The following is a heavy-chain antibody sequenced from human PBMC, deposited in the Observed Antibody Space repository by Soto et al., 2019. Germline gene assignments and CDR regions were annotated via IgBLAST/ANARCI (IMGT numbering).Heavy chain of an antibody. CDR1: GFPFRAYG. CDR3: AKDEYYYSRSGYYIFDS. V-gene: IGHV3-30*18. D-gene: IGHD3-22*01. Sequence: GGALRLSCAASGFPFRAYGMHWVRQAPGKGLEWVAAISHDGTNKNYGDSVKGRFTISRDNSKKTLYLQMNSLRPEDTALYYCAKDEYYYSRSGYYIFDSWGQGTLVTVSS. CDR2: ISHDGTNK. J-gene: IGHJ4*02.